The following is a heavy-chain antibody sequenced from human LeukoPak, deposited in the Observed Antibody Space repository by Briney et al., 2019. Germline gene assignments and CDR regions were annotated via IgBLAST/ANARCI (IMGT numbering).Heavy chain of an antibody. CDR3: ARHDSAPQGTVTTFHFDY. D-gene: IGHD4-17*01. CDR2: IYYSGST. J-gene: IGHJ4*02. Sequence: PSETLSLTCTVSGGSISSSSYYWGWIRQPPGKGLEWIGSIYYSGSTYYNPSLKSRVTISVDTSKNPFSLKLSSVTAADTAVYYCARHDSAPQGTVTTFHFDYWGQGTLVTVSS. CDR1: GGSISSSSYY. V-gene: IGHV4-39*01.